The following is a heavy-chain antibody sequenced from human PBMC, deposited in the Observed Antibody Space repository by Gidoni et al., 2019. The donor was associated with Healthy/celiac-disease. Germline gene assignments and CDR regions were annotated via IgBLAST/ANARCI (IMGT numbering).Heavy chain of an antibody. J-gene: IGHJ5*02. D-gene: IGHD6-6*01. CDR1: VGSFSGYY. V-gene: IGHV4-34*01. CDR2: INHSGST. Sequence: QVQLQQWVAGLLKPSETLSLTCAVYVGSFSGYYWSWIRHPPGKGLEWIGEINHSGSTNYNPSIKSRVTISVDTAKNQCYLKLSSVTAADTAGYYCARGYRRIAASQGWFDPWGQGTLVTVSS. CDR3: ARGYRRIAASQGWFDP.